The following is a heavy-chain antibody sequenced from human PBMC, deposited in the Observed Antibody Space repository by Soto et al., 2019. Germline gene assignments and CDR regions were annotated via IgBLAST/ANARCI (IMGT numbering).Heavy chain of an antibody. V-gene: IGHV3-30-3*01. Sequence: QVQLVESGGGVVQPGRSLRLSCAASGFTFSSYAMHWVRQAPGKGLEWVAVISYDGSNKYYADSVKGRFTISRDNSKNTLYLQMNSLRAEDTAVYYCVRDGSVAAARMPDYWGQGTLVTVSS. J-gene: IGHJ4*02. CDR2: ISYDGSNK. D-gene: IGHD6-13*01. CDR3: VRDGSVAAARMPDY. CDR1: GFTFSSYA.